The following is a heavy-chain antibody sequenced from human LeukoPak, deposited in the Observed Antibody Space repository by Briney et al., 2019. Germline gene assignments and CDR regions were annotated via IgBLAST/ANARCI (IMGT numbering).Heavy chain of an antibody. CDR2: ISAYNGNT. J-gene: IGHJ4*02. V-gene: IGHV1-18*01. D-gene: IGHD3-22*01. Sequence: ASVKVSLKASGYTFTSYGISWVRQAPGQGLEWMGWISAYNGNTNYAQKLQGRVTMTTDTSTSTAYMELRSLRSDDTAVYYCARDGAFYYDSSGYLYWGQGTLVTVSS. CDR3: ARDGAFYYDSSGYLY. CDR1: GYTFTSYG.